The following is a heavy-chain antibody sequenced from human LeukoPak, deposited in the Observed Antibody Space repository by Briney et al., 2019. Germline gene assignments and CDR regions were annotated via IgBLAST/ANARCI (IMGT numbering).Heavy chain of an antibody. D-gene: IGHD2-15*01. J-gene: IGHJ4*02. V-gene: IGHV4-34*01. CDR3: ARVGPDRDIVVVVARNFDY. CDR1: GGSFSGYY. CDR2: INHSGST. Sequence: SETLSLTCAVYGGSFSGYYWSWIRQPPGKGLEWIGEINHSGSTNYNPSLKSRVTISVDTSKNQFSLKLSSVTAADTAVYYCARVGPDRDIVVVVARNFDYWGQGTLVTVSS.